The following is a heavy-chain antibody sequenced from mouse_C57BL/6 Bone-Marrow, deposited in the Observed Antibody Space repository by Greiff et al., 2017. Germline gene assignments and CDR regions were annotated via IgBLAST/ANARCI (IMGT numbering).Heavy chain of an antibody. Sequence: QVQLQQSGAELARPGASVKMSCKASGYTFTSYTMHWVKQRPGQGLEWIGYINPSSGYTKYNQKFKDKATLTADKSSRTAYMQLISLTSEASAVYYCARRHYDDWGQGTTLTVSS. CDR3: ARRHYDD. J-gene: IGHJ2*01. CDR2: INPSSGYT. CDR1: GYTFTSYT. V-gene: IGHV1-4*01. D-gene: IGHD1-2*01.